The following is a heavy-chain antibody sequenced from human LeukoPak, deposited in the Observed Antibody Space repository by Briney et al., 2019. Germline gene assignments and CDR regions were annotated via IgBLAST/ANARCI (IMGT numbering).Heavy chain of an antibody. CDR1: GGTFSSYA. D-gene: IGHD5-18*01. Sequence: GSSVKVSCKASGGTFSSYAISWVRQAPGQGLEWMGGIIPIFGTANYAQKFQGRVTITADKSTSTAYMELSSLRSEDTAVYYCARGTSGYSYGYYSTDYWGQGTLVTVSS. CDR3: ARGTSGYSYGYYSTDY. CDR2: IIPIFGTA. V-gene: IGHV1-69*06. J-gene: IGHJ4*02.